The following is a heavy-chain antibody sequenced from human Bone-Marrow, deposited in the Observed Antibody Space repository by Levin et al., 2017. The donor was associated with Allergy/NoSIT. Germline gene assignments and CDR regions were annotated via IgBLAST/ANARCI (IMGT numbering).Heavy chain of an antibody. Sequence: GESLKISCKSSGYNFSTYWIGWVRQMPGKGLEWMGIIYPGDSDTRYSPSFQGQVTISADKSISTAYLQWSSLMASDTARYYCARQLMTAVVTPFDYWGQGTLVTVSS. J-gene: IGHJ4*02. CDR1: GYNFSTYW. CDR3: ARQLMTAVVTPFDY. CDR2: IYPGDSDT. V-gene: IGHV5-51*01. D-gene: IGHD4-23*01.